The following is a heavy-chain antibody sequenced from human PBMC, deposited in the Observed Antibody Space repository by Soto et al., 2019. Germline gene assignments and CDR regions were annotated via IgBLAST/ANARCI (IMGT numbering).Heavy chain of an antibody. V-gene: IGHV4-59*01. CDR3: ARVPFVGYFDWLDP. J-gene: IGHJ5*02. D-gene: IGHD3-9*01. CDR2: MHHTQGA. CDR1: GASISSYY. Sequence: SETLSLTCSVSGASISSYYWTWIRQPPGGGLEWIGYMHHTQGANDNPSLRGRVHMSIDTSMNQFSPRLTSVTAADTAVYYCARVPFVGYFDWLDPWGHGTLVTVSS.